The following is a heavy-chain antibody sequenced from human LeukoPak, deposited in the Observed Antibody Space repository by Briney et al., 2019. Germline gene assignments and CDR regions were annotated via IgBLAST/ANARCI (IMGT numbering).Heavy chain of an antibody. D-gene: IGHD2-15*01. Sequence: ASVKVSCKASRYTFTSYDINWVRQATGQGLEWMGWMNPNSGNTGYAQKFQGRVTMTRNTSISTAYMELSSLRSEDTAVYYCARGQPRYCSGGSCYEGIPRPFDPWGQGTLVTVSS. V-gene: IGHV1-8*01. CDR3: ARGQPRYCSGGSCYEGIPRPFDP. CDR2: MNPNSGNT. J-gene: IGHJ5*02. CDR1: RYTFTSYD.